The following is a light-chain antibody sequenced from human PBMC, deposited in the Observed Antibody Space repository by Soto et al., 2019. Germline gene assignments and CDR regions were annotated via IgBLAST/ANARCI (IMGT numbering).Light chain of an antibody. V-gene: IGKV1-8*01. CDR2: AAS. J-gene: IGKJ1*01. CDR1: QGISSY. CDR3: QQYYSYPRT. Sequence: AIRMTQSPSSFSASTGDRVTITCRASQGISSYLAWYQQKPGKAPKLLIYAASTLQSGVPSRFSGSGSGTGFTLTISCLQSEDFATYYCQQYYSYPRTFGQGTKVDI.